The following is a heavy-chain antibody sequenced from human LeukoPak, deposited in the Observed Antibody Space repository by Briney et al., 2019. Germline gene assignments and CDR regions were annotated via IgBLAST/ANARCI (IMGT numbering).Heavy chain of an antibody. V-gene: IGHV3-23*01. D-gene: IGHD5-18*01. J-gene: IGHJ4*02. CDR3: TKGTIWLPFDY. Sequence: GGSLRLSCAASGFTFSNYAMSWARQAPGKALEWVSAISGSGGRTYYADSVKGRFTISRDNSKNTLYLQMNSLRAEDTAVYYCTKGTIWLPFDYWGQGTLVTVSS. CDR1: GFTFSNYA. CDR2: ISGSGGRT.